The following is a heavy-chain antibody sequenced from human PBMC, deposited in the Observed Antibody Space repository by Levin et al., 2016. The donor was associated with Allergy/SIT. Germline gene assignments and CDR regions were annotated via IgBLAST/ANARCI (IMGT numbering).Heavy chain of an antibody. J-gene: IGHJ4*02. D-gene: IGHD1-26*01. CDR1: GFTFSSYW. V-gene: IGHV3-74*01. Sequence: GESLKISCAASGFTFSSYWMHWVRQAPGKGLVWVSRINSDGSRTTYADSVKGRFTISRDISKNTLYLQMNRLRDDDTATYYCVRESHEVGWDWGQGTLVTVSS. CDR3: VRESHEVGWD. CDR2: INSDGSRT.